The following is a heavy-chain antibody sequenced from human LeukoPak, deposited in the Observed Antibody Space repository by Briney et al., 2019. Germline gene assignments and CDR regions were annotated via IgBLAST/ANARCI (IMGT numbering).Heavy chain of an antibody. D-gene: IGHD3-9*01. V-gene: IGHV1-69*13. CDR1: GGTFSSYA. CDR3: ALTNYDILTGYSYPHDDAFDI. Sequence: SVKVSCKASGGTFSSYAISWVRQAPGQGLEWMGGIIPIFGTANYAQKFQGRVTITADESTSTAYMELSSLRSEDTAVYYRALTNYDILTGYSYPHDDAFDIWGQGTMVTVSS. J-gene: IGHJ3*02. CDR2: IIPIFGTA.